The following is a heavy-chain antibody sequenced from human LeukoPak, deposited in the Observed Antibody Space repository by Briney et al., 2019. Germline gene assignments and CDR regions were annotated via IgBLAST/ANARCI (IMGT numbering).Heavy chain of an antibody. V-gene: IGHV3-30*02. Sequence: PGGSLRLSCAASGFTFSSYGMHWVRQAPGKGLEWVAFIRYDGSNKYYADSVKGRFTISRDNSKNTLYLQMNSLRVEDTAVYYCAKSHVWFGELLSAFDIWGQGTMVTVSS. D-gene: IGHD3-10*01. CDR3: AKSHVWFGELLSAFDI. J-gene: IGHJ3*02. CDR1: GFTFSSYG. CDR2: IRYDGSNK.